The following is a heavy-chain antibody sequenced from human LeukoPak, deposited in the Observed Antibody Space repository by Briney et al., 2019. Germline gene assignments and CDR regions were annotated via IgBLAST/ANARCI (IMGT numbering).Heavy chain of an antibody. CDR3: ARAPAPRITMIVVVINPWFDP. D-gene: IGHD3-22*01. CDR1: GYTFTGYY. J-gene: IGHJ5*02. CDR2: INPNSGGT. V-gene: IGHV1-2*02. Sequence: ASVKVSCRASGYTFTGYYMHWVRQAPGQGLEWMGWINPNSGGTNYAQKFQGRVTMTRDTSISTAYMELSRLRSDDTAVYYCARAPAPRITMIVVVINPWFDPWGQGTLVTVSS.